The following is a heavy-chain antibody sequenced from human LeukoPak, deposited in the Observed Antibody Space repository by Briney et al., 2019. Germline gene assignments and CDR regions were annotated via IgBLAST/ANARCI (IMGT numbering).Heavy chain of an antibody. D-gene: IGHD1/OR15-1a*01. J-gene: IGHJ4*02. V-gene: IGHV3-74*01. CDR2: INIDGTST. CDR1: GFTFSSYW. Sequence: PGGSLRLSCAASGFTFSSYWMHWVRQDPSKGLVWVSRINIDGTSTAYADSVKGRFTVSRDNAKNTLYLQMDSLRAEDTAVYFCVGDRGWNSFDYWGQGTLVTVSS. CDR3: VGDRGWNSFDY.